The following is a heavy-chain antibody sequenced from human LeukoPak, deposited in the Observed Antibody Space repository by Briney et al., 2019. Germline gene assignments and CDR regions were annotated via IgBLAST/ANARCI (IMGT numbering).Heavy chain of an antibody. D-gene: IGHD6-19*01. CDR1: GFTFSSYS. V-gene: IGHV3-23*01. J-gene: IGHJ5*02. Sequence: PGGSLRLSCAASGFTFSSYSMNWVRQAPGKGLEWVSAISGSGGSTYYADSVKGRFTISRDNSKNTLYLQMNSLRAEDTAVYYCAKGQGPVAGNWFDPWGQGTLVTVSS. CDR3: AKGQGPVAGNWFDP. CDR2: ISGSGGST.